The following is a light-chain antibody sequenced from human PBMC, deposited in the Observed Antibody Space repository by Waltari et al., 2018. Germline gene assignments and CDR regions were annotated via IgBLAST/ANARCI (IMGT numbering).Light chain of an antibody. J-gene: IGLJ3*02. V-gene: IGLV1-47*01. Sequence: QSVLTQTASASGAPGQRVIISCSGSSSNIGTNFVSWYQHLPETAPNLPIYRNNQRPSGVPDRFSGSKSGASASLAISGLRSEDEAIYYCAAYDDSLSGHVLFGGGTKLTVL. CDR3: AAYDDSLSGHVL. CDR2: RNN. CDR1: SSNIGTNF.